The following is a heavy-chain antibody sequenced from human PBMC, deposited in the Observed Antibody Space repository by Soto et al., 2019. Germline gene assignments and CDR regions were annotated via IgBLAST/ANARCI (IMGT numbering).Heavy chain of an antibody. J-gene: IGHJ4*02. V-gene: IGHV3-7*01. CDR1: GFTFSSYW. Sequence: PGGSLRLSCVASGFTFSSYWMSWVRQAPGKGLEWVANIKQDGSEKYYVDSVKGRFTISRDNAKNSLYLQMNSLRAEDTAVYYCARVVYSSSWPNWGQGTLVTVSS. D-gene: IGHD6-13*01. CDR3: ARVVYSSSWPN. CDR2: IKQDGSEK.